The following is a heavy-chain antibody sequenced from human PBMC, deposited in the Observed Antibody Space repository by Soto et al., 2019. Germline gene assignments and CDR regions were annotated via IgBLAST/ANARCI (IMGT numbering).Heavy chain of an antibody. CDR3: AKDPRFRGVYSSSRNGMDV. Sequence: GASVKVSCKTSGGTSSSYAISWVRQAPGQGLEWMGGIVPLFRTTNYAQKFQGRVTITADTSTYTVYMELSGLRSGDTAVYYCAKDPRFRGVYSSSRNGMDVWGQGTTVTVSS. D-gene: IGHD6-13*01. CDR2: IVPLFRTT. CDR1: GGTSSSYA. V-gene: IGHV1-69*06. J-gene: IGHJ6*02.